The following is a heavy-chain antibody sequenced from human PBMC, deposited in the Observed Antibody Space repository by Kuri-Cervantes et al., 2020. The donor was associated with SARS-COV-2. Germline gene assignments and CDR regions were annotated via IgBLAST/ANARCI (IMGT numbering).Heavy chain of an antibody. CDR2: INWNGGST. Sequence: GGSLRLSCAASGFTFDDYGMSWVRQAPGKGLEWVSGINWNGGSTGYADSVKGRFTISRDNAKNSLYLQMNSLRAEDTAVYYCAKVESQVEDDYVGDYWGYFDYWGQGTLVTVSS. CDR3: AKVESQVEDDYVGDYWGYFDY. CDR1: GFTFDDYG. J-gene: IGHJ4*02. V-gene: IGHV3-20*04. D-gene: IGHD4-17*01.